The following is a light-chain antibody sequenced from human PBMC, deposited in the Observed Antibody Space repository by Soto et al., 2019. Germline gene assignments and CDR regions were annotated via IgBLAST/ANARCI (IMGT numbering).Light chain of an antibody. CDR2: GDY. V-gene: IGLV6-57*04. Sequence: NFMLTQPHSVSESPGKTVTISCTRSSGSIASSYVQWYQQRPGSAPTTVIYGDYQRPSGVPVRFSGSIDSSSNSASLTISGLKTEDETDYYCQSYDSSTVVFGGGTQLTVL. CDR3: QSYDSSTVV. CDR1: SGSIASSY. J-gene: IGLJ2*01.